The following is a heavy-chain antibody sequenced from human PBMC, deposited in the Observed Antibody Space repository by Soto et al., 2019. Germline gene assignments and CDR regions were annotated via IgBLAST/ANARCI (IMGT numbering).Heavy chain of an antibody. Sequence: PGGSLRLSCVASGFSFSSYAMSWVRQAPGKGLEWVSVISVSDGSTYYADSVKGRFTISRDNSKNTLYLQMNSLRAEDTAVYYCAKDRERDAWYEDYWGQGTLVTVSS. J-gene: IGHJ4*02. V-gene: IGHV3-23*01. D-gene: IGHD6-13*01. CDR3: AKDRERDAWYEDY. CDR2: ISVSDGST. CDR1: GFSFSSYA.